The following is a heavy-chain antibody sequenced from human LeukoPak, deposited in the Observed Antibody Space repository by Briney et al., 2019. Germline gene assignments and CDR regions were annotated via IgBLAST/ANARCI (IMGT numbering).Heavy chain of an antibody. J-gene: IGHJ4*02. CDR2: ISYDGSNK. V-gene: IGHV3-30-3*01. CDR3: ARDPRDCGGDCYPNY. CDR1: GFTFSSYA. D-gene: IGHD2-21*01. Sequence: PGGSLRLSCAASGFTFSSYAMHWVRQAPGKGLEWVAVISYDGSNKYYADSVKGRFTISRDNSKNTLYLQMNSLRAEDTAVYYCARDPRDCGGDCYPNYWGQGTLVTVSS.